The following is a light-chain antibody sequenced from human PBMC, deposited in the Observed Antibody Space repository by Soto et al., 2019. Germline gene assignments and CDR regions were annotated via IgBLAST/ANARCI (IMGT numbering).Light chain of an antibody. V-gene: IGKV3-20*01. CDR2: DTS. J-gene: IGKJ4*01. CDR1: QSVSGSF. CDR3: QQYGTTPLT. Sequence: EIVLTQSPGTLSLSPGERATLSCGASQSVSGSFLAWYQQKPGQAPRLLISDTSSRATGIPDRFSGSGSGTDFTLTISRLEPEDFAVYYCQQYGTTPLTFGGGTKVDIK.